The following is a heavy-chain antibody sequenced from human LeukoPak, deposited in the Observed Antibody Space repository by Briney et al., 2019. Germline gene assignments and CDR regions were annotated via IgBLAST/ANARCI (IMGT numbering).Heavy chain of an antibody. CDR1: GGSISSYY. V-gene: IGHV4-59*01. J-gene: IGHJ3*02. D-gene: IGHD5-12*01. CDR3: ARATNAFDI. CDR2: IYYSGST. Sequence: SETLSLTCTVSGGSISSYYWSWIRQPPEKGLEWIGYIYYSGSTNYNPSLKSRVTISVDTSKNQFSLKLSSVTAADTAVYYCARATNAFDIWGQETMVTVSS.